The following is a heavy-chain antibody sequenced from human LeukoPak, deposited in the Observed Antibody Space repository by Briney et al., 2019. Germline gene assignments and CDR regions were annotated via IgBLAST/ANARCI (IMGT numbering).Heavy chain of an antibody. Sequence: PGGSLRLSCAASGFNFSIYWMTWVRQAPGKGLEWVANINQDGSEKYNVDSVKGRFTISRDNAKNSLYLQMNSLRAEDTAVYYCARGFFWSGYYRGYYFDYWGQGTLVTVSS. D-gene: IGHD3-3*01. CDR1: GFNFSIYW. CDR3: ARGFFWSGYYRGYYFDY. J-gene: IGHJ4*02. V-gene: IGHV3-7*01. CDR2: INQDGSEK.